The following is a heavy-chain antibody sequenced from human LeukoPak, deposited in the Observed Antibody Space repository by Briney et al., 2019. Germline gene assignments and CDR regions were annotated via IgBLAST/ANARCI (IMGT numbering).Heavy chain of an antibody. Sequence: GGSLRLSCAASGFTFSSYAMSWVRQAPGKGLEWVSYISSSGSTIYYADSVKGRFTISRDNAKNSLYLQMNSLRAEDTAVYYCARSGGPGGYDFWSGYSPAYYGMDVWGQGTTVTVSS. CDR3: ARSGGPGGYDFWSGYSPAYYGMDV. J-gene: IGHJ6*02. D-gene: IGHD3-3*01. CDR1: GFTFSSYA. CDR2: ISSSGSTI. V-gene: IGHV3-48*04.